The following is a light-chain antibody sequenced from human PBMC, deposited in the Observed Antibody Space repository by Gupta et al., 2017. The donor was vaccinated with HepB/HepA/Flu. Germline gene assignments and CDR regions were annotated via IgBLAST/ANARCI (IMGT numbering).Light chain of an antibody. CDR3: AAWDATLSGPV. V-gene: IGLV1-47*01. J-gene: IGLJ3*02. Sequence: QSVLTQPPSVSGTPGQRVTISCSGSSSNIGKDYVYWYQQLPGTAPKLLMYRNDQRPSGVPDRFSGSKSGTSASLAISGLRSEDDGDYYCAAWDATLSGPVFGGGTTLTVL. CDR2: RND. CDR1: SSNIGKDY.